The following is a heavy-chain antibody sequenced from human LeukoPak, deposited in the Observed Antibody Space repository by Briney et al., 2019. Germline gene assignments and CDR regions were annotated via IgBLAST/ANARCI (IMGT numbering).Heavy chain of an antibody. J-gene: IGHJ4*02. D-gene: IGHD6-13*01. Sequence: PGGSLRLSCAASGFTFSSYSMNWVRQAPGKGLEWVSSISSNSRYTYYADSVKGRFTISRDNAKSSLYLQMNSVRVDETAVYYWARIAEAAAFDYWGQGTLVTVSS. CDR1: GFTFSSYS. V-gene: IGHV3-21*03. CDR3: ARIAEAAAFDY. CDR2: ISSNSRYT.